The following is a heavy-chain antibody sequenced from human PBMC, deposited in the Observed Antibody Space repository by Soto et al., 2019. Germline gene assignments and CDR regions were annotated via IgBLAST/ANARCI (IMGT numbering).Heavy chain of an antibody. CDR2: IYSGGST. J-gene: IGHJ4*02. V-gene: IGHV3-53*01. Sequence: GGSLRLSCAASGFTVSSNYMSWVRQAPGKGLEWVSIIYSGGSTYYADSVKGRFTISRDNSKNTLYLQMNSLRAEDTAVYYCATAESKRRFDYWGQGTLVTVSS. CDR3: ATAESKRRFDY. CDR1: GFTVSSNY.